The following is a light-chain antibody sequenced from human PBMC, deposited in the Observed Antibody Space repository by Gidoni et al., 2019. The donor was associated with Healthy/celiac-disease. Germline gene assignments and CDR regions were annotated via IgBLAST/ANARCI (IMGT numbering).Light chain of an antibody. CDR2: EVS. CDR1: SRDVGGYNY. J-gene: IGLJ3*02. V-gene: IGLV2-14*01. Sequence: QSALTQPASVSGSPGQSITISCTRTSRDVGGYNYVSWYQQHPGKAPQLMIYEVSNRPSGVSNRFSGSKSVNTASLTISGLQAEDEADYYCSSYTSGSTLVFGGGTKLTVL. CDR3: SSYTSGSTLV.